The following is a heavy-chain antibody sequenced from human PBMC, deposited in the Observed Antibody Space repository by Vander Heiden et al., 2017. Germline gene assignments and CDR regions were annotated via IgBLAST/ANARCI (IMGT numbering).Heavy chain of an antibody. CDR1: GFTSDDYA. CDR2: IGWNSGSI. D-gene: IGHD3-9*01. CDR3: AKDIKGYDILTGTFDY. V-gene: IGHV3-9*02. J-gene: IGHJ4*02. Sequence: EVQLVESGGGLVQPGSPLRLPCAASGFTSDDYAMHWVRQTPGKGLEWVSGIGWNSGSIGYADAVKGRFTISRDNAKNSLYLQMNSLRAEDTAWYYCAKDIKGYDILTGTFDYWGQGTLVTVSS.